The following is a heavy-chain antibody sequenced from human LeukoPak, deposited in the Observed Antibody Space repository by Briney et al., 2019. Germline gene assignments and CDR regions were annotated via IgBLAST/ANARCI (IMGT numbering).Heavy chain of an antibody. J-gene: IGHJ4*02. D-gene: IGHD3-10*01. CDR1: GFTFSDYY. CDR2: ISSSGSTI. CDR3: AKGRSISRTMVRGVIIYPFDY. Sequence: KTGGSLRLSCEASGFTFSDYYMSWIRQAPGKGLEWVSYISSSGSTIYYADSVMGRFTISRDNAKNSLYLQMNSLRAEDTAVYYCAKGRSISRTMVRGVIIYPFDYWGQGTLVTVSS. V-gene: IGHV3-11*01.